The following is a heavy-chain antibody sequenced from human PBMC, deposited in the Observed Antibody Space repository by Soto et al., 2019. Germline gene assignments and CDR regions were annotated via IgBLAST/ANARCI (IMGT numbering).Heavy chain of an antibody. Sequence: PSEALSHTCDLYGGSFSGYYWSWIRQPPGKGLEWIGEINHSGSTSYNPSLKSRVTISVDTSKNQFSLKLSSVTAADTAVYYCATGPYGSGTPVYWGLGTLVT. J-gene: IGHJ4*02. D-gene: IGHD3-10*01. CDR1: GGSFSGYY. CDR2: INHSGST. V-gene: IGHV4-34*01. CDR3: ATGPYGSGTPVY.